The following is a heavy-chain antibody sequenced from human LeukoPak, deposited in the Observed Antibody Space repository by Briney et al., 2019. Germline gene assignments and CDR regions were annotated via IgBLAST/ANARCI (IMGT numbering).Heavy chain of an antibody. CDR1: GFTVSSNY. J-gene: IGHJ4*02. CDR2: INQDGSEK. V-gene: IGHV3-7*01. Sequence: PGGSLRLSCAASGFTVSSNYMTWVRQAPGKGLEWVATINQDGSEKYYVDSVKGRFTISRDNAKNSLYLQMNSLRAEDTAVYYCARDHVTPGLLFDYWGQGNLVTVSS. CDR3: ARDHVTPGLLFDY. D-gene: IGHD2-21*01.